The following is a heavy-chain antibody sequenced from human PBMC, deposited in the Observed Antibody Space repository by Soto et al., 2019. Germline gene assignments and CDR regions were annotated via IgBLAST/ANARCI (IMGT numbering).Heavy chain of an antibody. Sequence: GGSLRLSCAASGFTFSSYAMGWVRQAPGKGLEWVSAISGSGGSTYYADSVKGRFTISRDNSKNTLYLQMNSLRAEDTAVYYCAKNYDFWSGYMKYYFDYWGQGTLVTVSS. CDR3: AKNYDFWSGYMKYYFDY. J-gene: IGHJ4*02. CDR1: GFTFSSYA. D-gene: IGHD3-3*01. CDR2: ISGSGGST. V-gene: IGHV3-23*01.